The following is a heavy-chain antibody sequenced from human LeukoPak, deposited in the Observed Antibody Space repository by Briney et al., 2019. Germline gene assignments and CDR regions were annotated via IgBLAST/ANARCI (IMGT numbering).Heavy chain of an antibody. CDR1: GGSISGSSYY. V-gene: IGHV4-39*01. J-gene: IGHJ4*02. D-gene: IGHD4-17*01. CDR2: GFYSGSA. CDR3: ARLRGAMTPVTSDFDY. Sequence: SETLSLTCTVSGGSISGSSYYWAWIHQPPGKGLEWIGSGFYSGSAYYNPSLKSRLTISVDTSKNQFSLDLSSVTAADTAVYYCARLRGAMTPVTSDFDYWGQGTLVTVSS.